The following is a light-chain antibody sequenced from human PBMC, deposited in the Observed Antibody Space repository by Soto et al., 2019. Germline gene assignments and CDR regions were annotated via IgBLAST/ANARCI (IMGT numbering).Light chain of an antibody. J-gene: IGKJ4*01. CDR3: QQRSHWPPLT. Sequence: EIVLTQSPATLSMSPGERATLSCRASQSVSTYLAWYQQKPGQAPRLLIFDASNRASGIPSRFSGSGSGTNFTLTISRQEPEDFAVYFCQQRSHWPPLTFGGGTKVEIK. V-gene: IGKV3-11*01. CDR2: DAS. CDR1: QSVSTY.